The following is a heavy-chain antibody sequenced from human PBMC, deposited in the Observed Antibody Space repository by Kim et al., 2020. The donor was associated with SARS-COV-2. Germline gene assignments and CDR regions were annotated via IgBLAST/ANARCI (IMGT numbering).Heavy chain of an antibody. CDR2: IYYSGST. CDR1: GGSISSGGYY. D-gene: IGHD1-26*01. J-gene: IGHJ6*02. Sequence: SETLSLTCTVSGGSISSGGYYWSWIRQHPGKGLEWIWYIYYSGSTYYNPSLKSRVTISVDTSKNQFSLKLSSVTAADTAVYYCARDRSGSYLDVWGQGTTVTVSS. V-gene: IGHV4-31*03. CDR3: ARDRSGSYLDV.